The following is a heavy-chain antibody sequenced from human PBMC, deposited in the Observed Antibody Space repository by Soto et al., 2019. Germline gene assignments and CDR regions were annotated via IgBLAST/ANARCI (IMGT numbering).Heavy chain of an antibody. J-gene: IGHJ6*02. V-gene: IGHV1-2*04. Sequence: GASVKVSCKASGYTFTGYYMHWVRQAPGQGLEWMGWINPNSGGTNYAQKFQGWATMTRDTSISTAYMELSRLRSDDTAVYYCARADSSSWSSYYYYGMDVWGQGTTVTAP. D-gene: IGHD6-13*01. CDR3: ARADSSSWSSYYYYGMDV. CDR2: INPNSGGT. CDR1: GYTFTGYY.